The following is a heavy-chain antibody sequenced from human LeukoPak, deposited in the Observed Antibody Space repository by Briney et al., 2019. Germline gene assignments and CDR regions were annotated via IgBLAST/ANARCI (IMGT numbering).Heavy chain of an antibody. Sequence: GGSLRLSCAVSGLIVSRNYMSWVRQAPGKGLEWVSIIYSGGDTYYADSVKGRFTISRDNSNNTLYLQMNSLRAEDTGVYYCARDRRYSSSWYFWNWGQGALVTVSS. CDR3: ARDRRYSSSWYFWN. CDR1: GLIVSRNY. D-gene: IGHD6-13*01. CDR2: IYSGGDT. J-gene: IGHJ4*02. V-gene: IGHV3-53*01.